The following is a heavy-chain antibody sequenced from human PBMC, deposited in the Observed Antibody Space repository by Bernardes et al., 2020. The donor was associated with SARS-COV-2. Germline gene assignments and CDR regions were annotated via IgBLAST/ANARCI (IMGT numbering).Heavy chain of an antibody. D-gene: IGHD3-16*01. CDR3: AATRGGAFDV. V-gene: IGHV1-58*01. CDR1: GFTFGTSA. Sequence: SVKVSCKASGFTFGTSAVQWVRQARGQRLEWIGWIVVGSGNRKYAQKFQERVTISRDMSTSTSFLELRSLRFDDTAIYYCAATRGGAFDVWGQGTMITVSS. J-gene: IGHJ3*01. CDR2: IVVGSGNR.